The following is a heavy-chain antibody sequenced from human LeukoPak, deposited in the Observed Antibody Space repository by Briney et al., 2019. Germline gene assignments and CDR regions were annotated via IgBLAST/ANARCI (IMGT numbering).Heavy chain of an antibody. D-gene: IGHD6-13*01. CDR1: GYSFTSYW. CDR2: IDPSDSYT. CDR3: ARLIAAGSDYYYYYGMDV. V-gene: IGHV5-10-1*01. Sequence: GESLKISCKGSGYSFTSYWISWVRQMPGKGLEWMGRIDPSDSYTNYSPYFQGHVTISADKSISTAYLQWSSLKASDTAMYYCARLIAAGSDYYYYYGMDVWGQGTTVTVSS. J-gene: IGHJ6*02.